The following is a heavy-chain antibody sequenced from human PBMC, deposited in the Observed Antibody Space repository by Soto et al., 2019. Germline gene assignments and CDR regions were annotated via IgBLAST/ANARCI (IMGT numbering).Heavy chain of an antibody. Sequence: EVQLVESGGGLIQPGGSLRLSCAASGFTVSSNYMSWVRQAPGKGLEWVSVIYSGGSTYYADSVKGRFTISRDNAKNTLYFQMNSLRAEDTAVYYCARDRPFYGMDVWGQGTTVTVSS. CDR3: ARDRPFYGMDV. J-gene: IGHJ6*02. V-gene: IGHV3-53*01. CDR2: IYSGGST. CDR1: GFTVSSNY.